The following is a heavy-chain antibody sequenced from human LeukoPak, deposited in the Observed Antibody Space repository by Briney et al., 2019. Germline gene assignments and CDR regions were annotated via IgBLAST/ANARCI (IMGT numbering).Heavy chain of an antibody. CDR1: GFTFSSYG. D-gene: IGHD6-6*01. Sequence: GGSLRLSCAASGFTFSSYGMHWVRRAPGKGLEWVAVIWYDGSNKYYADSVKGRFTISRDNSKNTLYLQMNSLRDEDTAVYYCARDRAARLAIERNWFDPWGQGTLVTVSS. CDR2: IWYDGSNK. J-gene: IGHJ5*02. CDR3: ARDRAARLAIERNWFDP. V-gene: IGHV3-33*01.